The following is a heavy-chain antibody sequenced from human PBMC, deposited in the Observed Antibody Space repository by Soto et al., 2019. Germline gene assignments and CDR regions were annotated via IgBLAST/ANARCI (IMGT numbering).Heavy chain of an antibody. CDR1: GYTFTSYF. V-gene: IGHV1-18*01. D-gene: IGHD3-3*01. J-gene: IGHJ6*03. CDR2: ISAYNGNT. CDR3: ARYYDFWSGYRNYYYYYMDF. Sequence: GASVKVSCKASGYTFTSYFISWVRQAPGQGLEWMGWISAYNGNTNYAQKLQGRVTMTTDTSTSTAYMELRSLRSDDTAVYYCARYYDFWSGYRNYYYYYMDFWGKGTAVTVSS.